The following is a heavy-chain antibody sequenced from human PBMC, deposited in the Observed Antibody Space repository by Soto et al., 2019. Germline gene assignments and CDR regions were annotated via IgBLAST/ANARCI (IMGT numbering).Heavy chain of an antibody. CDR3: ARGVGGSSSWYDY. D-gene: IGHD6-13*01. CDR2: SSAYNGNT. V-gene: IGHV1-18*01. J-gene: IGHJ4*02. Sequence: PGQGLEWMGWSSAYNGNTNYAQKLQGRVTMTTDTSTSTAYMELRSLRSDDTAVYYCARGVGGSSSWYDYWGQGTLVTVSS.